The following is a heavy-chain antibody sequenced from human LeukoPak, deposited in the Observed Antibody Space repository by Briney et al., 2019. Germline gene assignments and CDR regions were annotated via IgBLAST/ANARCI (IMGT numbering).Heavy chain of an antibody. Sequence: SETLSLTCTVSGGSISSYYWSWLRQPPGKRLQWIGHIYYSGSTNYNPSLKSRVTISVDTSKNQFSLKLSSVTAADTAVYYCASRSSIWSGYQDTLYYFDSWGQGTLVTVSS. CDR2: IYYSGST. CDR1: GGSISSYY. J-gene: IGHJ4*02. CDR3: ASRSSIWSGYQDTLYYFDS. D-gene: IGHD3-3*01. V-gene: IGHV4-59*01.